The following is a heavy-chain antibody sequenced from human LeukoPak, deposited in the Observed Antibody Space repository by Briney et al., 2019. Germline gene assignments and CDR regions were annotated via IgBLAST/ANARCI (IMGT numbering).Heavy chain of an antibody. CDR1: GFTFSSFE. J-gene: IGHJ4*02. V-gene: IGHV3-48*03. D-gene: IGHD1-1*01. CDR2: ISSSGKNI. CDR3: ARGTTTYYFDY. Sequence: GGSLRLSCEGSGFTFSSFEMNWVRQAPGKGLEWVSYISSSGKNIYYADSVKGRFTISRDNSKNSLYLQMNSLRAEDTAVYYCARGTTTYYFDYWGQGTLVTVSS.